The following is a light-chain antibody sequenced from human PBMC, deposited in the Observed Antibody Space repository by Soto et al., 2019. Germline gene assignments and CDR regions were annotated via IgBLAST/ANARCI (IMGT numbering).Light chain of an antibody. V-gene: IGKV1-9*01. J-gene: IGKJ3*01. CDR1: QGISSY. Sequence: DIQLTQSPSFLSASVGDRVTITCRASQGISSYLAWYQQKPGKAPNLLIYGASTLQSGVPSRFSGSGSGTEFTLTITSLQPEDFATYYCQQLNNYPLTFGPGTNVDIK. CDR3: QQLNNYPLT. CDR2: GAS.